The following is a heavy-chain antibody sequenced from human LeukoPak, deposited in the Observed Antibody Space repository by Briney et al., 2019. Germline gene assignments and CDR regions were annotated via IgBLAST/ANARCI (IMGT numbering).Heavy chain of an antibody. CDR3: ARDHDVAEYYFDY. CDR2: IIPIFGTA. CDR1: GGTFSSYA. D-gene: IGHD6-19*01. J-gene: IGHJ4*02. Sequence: ASVRVSCKASGGTFSSYAISWVRLAPGQGLEWMGGIIPIFGTANYAQKFQGRVTITADESTSTAYMELSSLRSEDTAVYYCARDHDVAEYYFDYWGQGTLVTVSS. V-gene: IGHV1-69*13.